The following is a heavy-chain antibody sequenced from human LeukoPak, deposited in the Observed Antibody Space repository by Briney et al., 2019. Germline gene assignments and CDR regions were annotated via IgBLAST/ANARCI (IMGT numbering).Heavy chain of an antibody. V-gene: IGHV4-34*01. J-gene: IGHJ5*02. CDR1: GGSFSGYY. CDR3: ARHDPYYDFWSGRLNWFDP. D-gene: IGHD3-3*01. Sequence: KPSETLSLTCAVYGGSFSGYYWSWIRQPPGKGLEWIGEINHSGSTNYNPSLKSRVTISVDTSKNQFSLKLSSVTAADTAVYYCARHDPYYDFWSGRLNWFDPWGQGTLVTVSS. CDR2: INHSGST.